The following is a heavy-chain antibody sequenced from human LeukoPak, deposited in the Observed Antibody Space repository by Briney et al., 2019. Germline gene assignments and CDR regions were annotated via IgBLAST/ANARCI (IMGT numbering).Heavy chain of an antibody. CDR2: TSSNGGST. CDR3: ARVRGSYFFDF. CDR1: GFTFSSYA. J-gene: IGHJ4*02. D-gene: IGHD1-26*01. Sequence: GGSLRLSCAASGFTFSSYAMYWVRQAPGKGLEYVSSTSSNGGSTYYANSVKGRFTISRDNSKNTLSLQMGSLRPADMAVYYCARVRGSYFFDFWGQGTLVTVSS. V-gene: IGHV3-64*01.